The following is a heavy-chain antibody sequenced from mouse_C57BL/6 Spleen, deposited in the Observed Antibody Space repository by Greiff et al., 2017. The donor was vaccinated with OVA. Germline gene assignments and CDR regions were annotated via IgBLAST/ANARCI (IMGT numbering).Heavy chain of an antibody. CDR2: INPNNGGT. CDR1: GYTFTDYN. V-gene: IGHV1-18*01. Sequence: EVQLQQSGPELVKPGASVKIPCKASGYTFTDYNMDWVKQSHGKSLEWIGDINPNNGGTIYNQKFKGKATLTVDKSSSTAYMELRSLTSEDTAVYYCARDYSNSEAPWFAYWGQGTLVTVSA. D-gene: IGHD2-5*01. J-gene: IGHJ3*01. CDR3: ARDYSNSEAPWFAY.